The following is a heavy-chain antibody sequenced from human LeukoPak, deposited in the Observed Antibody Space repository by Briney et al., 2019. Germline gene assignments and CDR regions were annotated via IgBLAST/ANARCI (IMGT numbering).Heavy chain of an antibody. J-gene: IGHJ4*02. Sequence: PGGSLRLSCAASGFTLDDYGMSWVRQAPGKGLEWVSGINWNGGSTGYADSVKGRFTISRDNAKDSLYLQMNSLRAEDTALYYYARAPTAYSSGWYVDYWGQGTLVTVSS. CDR3: ARAPTAYSSGWYVDY. D-gene: IGHD6-19*01. CDR2: INWNGGST. V-gene: IGHV3-20*04. CDR1: GFTLDDYG.